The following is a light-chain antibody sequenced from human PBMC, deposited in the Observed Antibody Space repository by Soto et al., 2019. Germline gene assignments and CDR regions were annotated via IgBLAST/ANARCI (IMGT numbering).Light chain of an antibody. Sequence: DIVMTQSPATLSVSPGERATLSCRASQSVSSNLAWYQQKPGQAPRLLIYGASTRATGIPARFSGSGSGTEFTLTISSLQSEDFAVYYCQQYDNWTQDTFGQGTKLEIK. V-gene: IGKV3-15*01. J-gene: IGKJ2*01. CDR3: QQYDNWTQDT. CDR2: GAS. CDR1: QSVSSN.